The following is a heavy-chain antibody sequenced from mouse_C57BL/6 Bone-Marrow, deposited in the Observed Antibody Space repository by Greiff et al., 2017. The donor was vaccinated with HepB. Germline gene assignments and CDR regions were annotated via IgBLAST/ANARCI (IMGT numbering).Heavy chain of an antibody. V-gene: IGHV14-2*01. CDR2: IDPEDGET. CDR1: GFNIKDYY. CDR3: TRVTTVVAANAC. J-gene: IGHJ3*01. D-gene: IGHD1-1*01. Sequence: EVQLQQSGAELVKPGASVKLSCTASGFNIKDYYMHWVKQRTEQGLEWIGRIDPEDGETKYAPKFQGKATITADTSSNTAYLQLSSLTSEDAAVYCCTRVTTVVAANACWGQGTLVTVSA.